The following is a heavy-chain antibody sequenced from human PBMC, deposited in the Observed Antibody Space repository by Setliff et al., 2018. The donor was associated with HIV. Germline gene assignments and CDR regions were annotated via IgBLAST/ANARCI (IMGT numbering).Heavy chain of an antibody. Sequence: GGSLRLSCAASGFTFSSYSMNWVRQAPGKGLEWVSSISSSSSYIYYADSVKGRLTISRDNAKNSLYLQMNSLRAEDTAVYYCARDFRRYFDYYYYGMDVWGQGTTVTVSS. CDR1: GFTFSSYS. CDR2: ISSSSSYI. J-gene: IGHJ6*02. CDR3: ARDFRRYFDYYYYGMDV. D-gene: IGHD3-9*01. V-gene: IGHV3-21*01.